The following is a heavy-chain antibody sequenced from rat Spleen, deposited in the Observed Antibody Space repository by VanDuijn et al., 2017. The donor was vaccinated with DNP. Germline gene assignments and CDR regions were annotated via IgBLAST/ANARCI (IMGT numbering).Heavy chain of an antibody. V-gene: IGHV5-7*01. CDR1: RITFSDHN. Sequence: EVQLVESGGGLVQPGRSLKLSCAVSRITFSDHNMARVRQAPKKGLEWVATISYNGGTLYYRDSVKGRFTISRDNAKNTLYLQMDSLRSEDTTTYYCASRPPPTRGPFDYWGQGVMVTVSS. CDR2: ISYNGGTL. J-gene: IGHJ2*01. CDR3: ASRPPPTRGPFDY. D-gene: IGHD1-4*01.